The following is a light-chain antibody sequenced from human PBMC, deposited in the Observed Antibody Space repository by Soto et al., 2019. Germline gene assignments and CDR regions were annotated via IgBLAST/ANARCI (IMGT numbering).Light chain of an antibody. CDR3: QQAYSHPLT. CDR2: SAS. CDR1: RGVGVW. Sequence: DIQMTQSPSSVSASGGDTITISCRASRGVGVWLGWYQQKPGKAPQLLIYSASGLQVGVPSRFSGSVSGADFTLTISNLQPEDFATYYCQQAYSHPLTFGGGTKVEIK. J-gene: IGKJ4*01. V-gene: IGKV1-12*01.